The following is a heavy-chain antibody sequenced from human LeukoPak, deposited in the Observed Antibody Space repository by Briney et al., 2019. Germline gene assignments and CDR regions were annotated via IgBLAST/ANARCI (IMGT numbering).Heavy chain of an antibody. CDR2: INHSGST. CDR1: GGSFTGNF. J-gene: IGHJ4*02. V-gene: IGHV4-34*01. CDR3: ARAESYYDSSGYYRYFDY. D-gene: IGHD3-22*01. Sequence: PSETLSLTCAVSGGSFTGNFWSWIRQPPGKGLEWIGEINHSGSTNYNPSLKSRVTISVDTSKNQFSLKLSSVTAADTAVYYCARAESYYDSSGYYRYFDYWGQGTLVTVSS.